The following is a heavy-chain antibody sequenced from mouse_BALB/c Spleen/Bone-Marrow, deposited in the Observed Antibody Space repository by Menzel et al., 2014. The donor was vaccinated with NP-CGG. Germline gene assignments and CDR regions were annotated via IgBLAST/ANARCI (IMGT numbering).Heavy chain of an antibody. V-gene: IGHV1S56*01. J-gene: IGHJ1*01. D-gene: IGHD2-14*01. CDR2: IYPGDGST. CDR1: GYTFTSYF. CDR3: AYYRYDEYFDV. Sequence: QLVESGPELVKPGASVKMSCKASGYTFTSYFIHWVKQRPGQGLEWIGWIYPGDGSTKYNEKFKVKTTLTADKSSSTAYMFLSSLTSEDSAIYFCAYYRYDEYFDVWGAGTTVTVSS.